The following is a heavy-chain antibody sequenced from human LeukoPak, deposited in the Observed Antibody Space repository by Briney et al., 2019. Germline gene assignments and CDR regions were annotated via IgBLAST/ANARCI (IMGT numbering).Heavy chain of an antibody. J-gene: IGHJ4*02. CDR3: AKSPYYDASGYYREYYFDY. CDR1: GFTFSSYG. Sequence: GGSPRLSCAASGFTFSSYGMHWVRQAPGKGLEWVAVIWYDGSNKYYADSVKGRFTISRDKTKNTLYLQMNSLRAEDTAVYYCAKSPYYDASGYYREYYFDYWGQGTLVTVSS. D-gene: IGHD3-22*01. CDR2: IWYDGSNK. V-gene: IGHV3-33*03.